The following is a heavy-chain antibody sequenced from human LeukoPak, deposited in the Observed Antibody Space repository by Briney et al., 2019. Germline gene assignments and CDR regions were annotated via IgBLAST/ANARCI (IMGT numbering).Heavy chain of an antibody. CDR1: GFTFSGYA. CDR2: VSSDGNNQ. D-gene: IGHD2/OR15-2a*01. CDR3: ASDYFLDY. J-gene: IGHJ4*02. V-gene: IGHV3-30-3*01. Sequence: GSLRLSCAASGFTFSGYAMHWVRQAPGKGLEWVAVVSSDGNNQVYADSAKGRFTISRDNSMNTLYLQMNSLRADDTAVYYCASDYFLDYWGQGTLVTVSS.